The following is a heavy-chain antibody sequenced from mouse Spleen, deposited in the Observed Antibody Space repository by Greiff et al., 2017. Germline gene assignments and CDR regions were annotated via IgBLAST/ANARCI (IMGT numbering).Heavy chain of an antibody. Sequence: VQLQQSGAELARPGASVKMSCKASGYTFTSYTMHWVKQRPGQGLEWIGYINPSSGYTKYNQKFKDKATLTADKSSSTAYMQLSSLTSEDSAVYYCARALTTVVAPFDYWGQGTTLTVSS. CDR3: ARALTTVVAPFDY. J-gene: IGHJ2*01. D-gene: IGHD1-1*01. CDR1: GYTFTSYT. CDR2: INPSSGYT. V-gene: IGHV1-4*01.